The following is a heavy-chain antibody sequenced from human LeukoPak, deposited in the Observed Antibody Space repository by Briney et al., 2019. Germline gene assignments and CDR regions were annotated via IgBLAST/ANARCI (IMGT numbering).Heavy chain of an antibody. Sequence: PSETLSLTCTVSGYSISSGYYWGWIRQPPGKGLEWIGSIYHSGSTYYNPSLKSRVTISVDTSKNQFSLRLSSMTAADTAVYYCARRTAARPLYYFDYWGQGTLVTVSS. CDR1: GYSISSGYY. J-gene: IGHJ4*02. CDR3: ARRTAARPLYYFDY. CDR2: IYHSGST. V-gene: IGHV4-38-2*02. D-gene: IGHD6-6*01.